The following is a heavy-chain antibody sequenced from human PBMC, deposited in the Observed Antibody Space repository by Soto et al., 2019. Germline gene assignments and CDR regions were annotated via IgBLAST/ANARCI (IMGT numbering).Heavy chain of an antibody. CDR3: ARPPRGYYYGMDV. Sequence: GGSLRLSCAASGFTFSSYSMNWVRQAPGKGLEWVSSISSSSSYIYYADSVKGRFTISRDNAKNSLYLQMNSLRAEDTAVYYCARPPRGYYYGMDVWGQGTTVTVSS. CDR2: ISSSSSYI. CDR1: GFTFSSYS. D-gene: IGHD3-10*01. V-gene: IGHV3-21*01. J-gene: IGHJ6*02.